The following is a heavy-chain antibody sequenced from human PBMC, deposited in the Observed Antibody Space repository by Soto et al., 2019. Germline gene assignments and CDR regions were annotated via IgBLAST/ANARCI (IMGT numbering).Heavy chain of an antibody. J-gene: IGHJ4*02. CDR2: ISGSGGST. D-gene: IGHD3-16*01. V-gene: IGHV3-23*01. CDR1: GFTFSSYA. Sequence: GGSLRLSCAASGFTFSSYAMSWVRQAPGKGLEWVSAISGSGGSTYYADSVKGRFTISRDNSKNTLYLQMNSLRAEDTAVYYCAKDLMITFWGVIRPWFDYWGQGTLVTVSS. CDR3: AKDLMITFWGVIRPWFDY.